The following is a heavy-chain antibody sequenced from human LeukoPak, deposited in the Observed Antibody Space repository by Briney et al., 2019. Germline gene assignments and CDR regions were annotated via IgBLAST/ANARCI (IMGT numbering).Heavy chain of an antibody. CDR1: GGSISPFY. V-gene: IGHV4-4*07. CDR2: IYASGST. Sequence: PSETLSLTCTVSGGSISPFYWSWVRQPAGKGLEWIGRIYASGSTNYNLSLKSRITMSVDTSKNQFSLKLSSVTAADTAVYYCARAGILGVLIQNYFDYWGQGTLVTVSS. J-gene: IGHJ4*02. D-gene: IGHD3-3*01. CDR3: ARAGILGVLIQNYFDY.